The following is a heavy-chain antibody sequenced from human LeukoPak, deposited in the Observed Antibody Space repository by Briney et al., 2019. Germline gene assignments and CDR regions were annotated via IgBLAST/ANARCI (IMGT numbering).Heavy chain of an antibody. CDR2: ISSSGKTI. V-gene: IGHV3-48*03. CDR1: GFTFSSYE. D-gene: IGHD6-13*01. CDR3: ATTSIAAAVPGCFDY. Sequence: PGRSLRLSCEASGFTFSSYEMNWVRQAPGKGLEWVSYISSSGKTIYYADSTKGRFTVSRDNAKNSLYLQMNSLRAEGTAVYYCATTSIAAAVPGCFDYWGQGTLVTVFS. J-gene: IGHJ4*02.